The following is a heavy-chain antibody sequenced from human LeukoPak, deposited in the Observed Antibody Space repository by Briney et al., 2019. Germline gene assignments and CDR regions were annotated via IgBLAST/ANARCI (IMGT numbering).Heavy chain of an antibody. CDR1: GGTFSSYA. V-gene: IGHV1-69*05. J-gene: IGHJ3*02. CDR2: IIPVCGTA. D-gene: IGHD4-11*01. Sequence: SVKVSCKASGGTFSSYAMSWVRQAPGQGLEWMGGIIPVCGTANYAQNFQGRVNISTDESTSTASIELSSLRSEDTAVYYWARDPGYSSYVEGKAFDIGGQETMVTVS. CDR3: ARDPGYSSYVEGKAFDI.